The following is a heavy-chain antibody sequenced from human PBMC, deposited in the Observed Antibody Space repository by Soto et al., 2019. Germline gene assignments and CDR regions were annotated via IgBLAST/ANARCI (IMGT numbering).Heavy chain of an antibody. CDR1: GYTFNAYY. Sequence: QVQLVQSAAEVKKPGASVRVSCKACGYTFNAYYRHSVRQAPGQGLEWVGRINPNSGDTTYTQKFEGRVTMTRDTSISTAYLELTGLRSDDTAIYYCARDPRPLYNFVYWGQGTLVTVSS. D-gene: IGHD6-6*01. CDR3: ARDPRPLYNFVY. V-gene: IGHV1-2*02. CDR2: INPNSGDT. J-gene: IGHJ4*02.